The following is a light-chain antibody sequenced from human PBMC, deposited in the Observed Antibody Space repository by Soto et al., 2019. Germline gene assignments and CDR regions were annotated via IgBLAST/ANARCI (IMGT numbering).Light chain of an antibody. CDR3: KSYDTKVV. CDR1: SGSIADNY. CDR2: EDD. J-gene: IGLJ2*01. Sequence: NFMLTQPHSVSESPGETVTISCTRSSGSIADNYVQWYQQRPGSAPTIVIYEDDQRPSGVPDRFSGSTDSSSNSASLTISGLKTEDEADYYGKSYDTKVVFGGGTKLTVL. V-gene: IGLV6-57*03.